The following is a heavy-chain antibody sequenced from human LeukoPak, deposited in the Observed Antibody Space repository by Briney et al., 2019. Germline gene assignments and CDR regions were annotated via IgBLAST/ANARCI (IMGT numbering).Heavy chain of an antibody. Sequence: GGSLRLSCAASGFIFSYYGMHWVREAPGNGLEWVAVISYDGTNKYYGDSVKGRITISRDNSKNTFYLQMDSLRAEDTAVYYCAKEAYRYGYFDYWGQGALVTVSS. J-gene: IGHJ4*02. V-gene: IGHV3-30*18. CDR2: ISYDGTNK. CDR3: AKEAYRYGYFDY. D-gene: IGHD5-18*01. CDR1: GFIFSYYG.